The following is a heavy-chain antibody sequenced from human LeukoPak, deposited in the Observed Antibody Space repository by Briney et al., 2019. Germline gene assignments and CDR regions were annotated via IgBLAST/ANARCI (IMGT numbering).Heavy chain of an antibody. D-gene: IGHD2-2*01. J-gene: IGHJ4*02. Sequence: PSETLSLTCTVSGGSISSSSYYWGWIRQPPGKGLEWIGSIYYSGSTYYNPSLKSRVTISVDTSKNQFSLKLSSVTAADTAVYYCARHSSYQLLLDYWGQGTLVTVSS. CDR1: GGSISSSSYY. CDR3: ARHSSYQLLLDY. V-gene: IGHV4-39*01. CDR2: IYYSGST.